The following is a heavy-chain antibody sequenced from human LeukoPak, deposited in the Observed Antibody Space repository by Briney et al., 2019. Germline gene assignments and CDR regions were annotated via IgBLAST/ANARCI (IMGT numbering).Heavy chain of an antibody. CDR3: ARGRGASYCSGGSCFTGPFDY. J-gene: IGHJ4*02. CDR1: GGTFSSYA. D-gene: IGHD2-15*01. Sequence: AVKVSCKASGGTFSSYAISWVRPAPGQGLKWMGGIIPIFGTANYAQKFQGRVTITADESTSTAYMELSSLRSEDTAVYYCARGRGASYCSGGSCFTGPFDYWGQGTLVTVSS. CDR2: IIPIFGTA. V-gene: IGHV1-69*13.